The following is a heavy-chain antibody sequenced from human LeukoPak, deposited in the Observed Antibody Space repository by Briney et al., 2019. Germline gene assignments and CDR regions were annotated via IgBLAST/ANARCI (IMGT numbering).Heavy chain of an antibody. CDR3: ARVGDSSGWSPYYFDY. CDR1: GYTFTSYD. J-gene: IGHJ4*02. V-gene: IGHV1-8*03. Sequence: ASVKVSCKASGYTFTSYDINWVRQATGQGLEWMGWMNPNSGNTGYAQKFQGRVTITRNTSISTVYMELSSLRSEDTAVYYCARVGDSSGWSPYYFDYWGQGTLVTVSS. D-gene: IGHD6-19*01. CDR2: MNPNSGNT.